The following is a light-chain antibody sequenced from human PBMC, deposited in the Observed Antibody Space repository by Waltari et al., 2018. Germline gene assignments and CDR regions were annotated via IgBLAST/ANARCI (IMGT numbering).Light chain of an antibody. CDR2: EVI. V-gene: IGLV2-23*02. J-gene: IGLJ1*01. Sequence: QSALTQPASVSGTPGQSITISCTGTNSDVGNYNLVSWYQHHPGEAPKLMICEVIKRHSWVSNRFSGAKSGKTASLTSSGLQAEDEADYYCCSYAGSGTYVFGTGTKVTVL. CDR3: CSYAGSGTYV. CDR1: NSDVGNYNL.